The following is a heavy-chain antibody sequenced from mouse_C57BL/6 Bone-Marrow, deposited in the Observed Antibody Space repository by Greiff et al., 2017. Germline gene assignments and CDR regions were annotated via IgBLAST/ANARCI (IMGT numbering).Heavy chain of an antibody. Sequence: DVMLVESGGDLVKPGGSLKLSCAASGFTFSSYGMSWVRQTPDKRLEWVATISSGGSYTYYPDSVKGRFTISRDNAKNTLYLQMSSLKSEDTAMYYCARRGGLRQGFDYWGQGTTLTVSS. D-gene: IGHD2-4*01. J-gene: IGHJ2*01. V-gene: IGHV5-6*02. CDR2: ISSGGSYT. CDR3: ARRGGLRQGFDY. CDR1: GFTFSSYG.